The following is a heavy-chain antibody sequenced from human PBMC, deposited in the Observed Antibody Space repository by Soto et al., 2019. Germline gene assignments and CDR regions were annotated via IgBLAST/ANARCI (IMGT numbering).Heavy chain of an antibody. V-gene: IGHV1-18*01. CDR2: ISTYSGDT. D-gene: IGHD5-12*01. CDR1: GYTFFTYD. Sequence: SVKVSFKASGYTFFTYDISWVRQAPGQGLEWMGWISTYSGDTKYAQKFQGRVTMTTDTSTTTAYLELRSLRSDDTAVYYCARHHGPTTSENWFDPWGQGTLVTVPS. J-gene: IGHJ5*02. CDR3: ARHHGPTTSENWFDP.